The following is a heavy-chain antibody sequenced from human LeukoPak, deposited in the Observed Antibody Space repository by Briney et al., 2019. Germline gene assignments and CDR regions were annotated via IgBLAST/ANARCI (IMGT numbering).Heavy chain of an antibody. CDR3: TRVDDFDGATEYFNH. Sequence: GGSLRLSCAASGFTFSSYSMNWVRQAPGKGLEWVSCISSSRSYIYYADSVKGRFTISRDNAKNSLYLQMDSLRAEDTAVYYCTRVDDFDGATEYFNHWGQGTLVTVSS. V-gene: IGHV3-21*01. CDR2: ISSSRSYI. J-gene: IGHJ1*01. D-gene: IGHD5-24*01. CDR1: GFTFSSYS.